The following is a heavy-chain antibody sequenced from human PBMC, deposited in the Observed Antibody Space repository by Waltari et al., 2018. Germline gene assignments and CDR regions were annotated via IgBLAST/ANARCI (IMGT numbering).Heavy chain of an antibody. CDR2: ISYEGSNK. CDR1: GFTFSSYG. CDR3: ARAIFNNYGDNVFYYYYGMDV. Sequence: QVQLVESGGGVVQPGRSLRLSCAASGFTFSSYGMHWVRQAPGKGLEWVAVISYEGSNKYYADSVKGRLTISRDNSKNTLYLQMNSLRAEDTAVYYCARAIFNNYGDNVFYYYYGMDVWGQGTTVTVSS. V-gene: IGHV3-30*03. D-gene: IGHD4-17*01. J-gene: IGHJ6*02.